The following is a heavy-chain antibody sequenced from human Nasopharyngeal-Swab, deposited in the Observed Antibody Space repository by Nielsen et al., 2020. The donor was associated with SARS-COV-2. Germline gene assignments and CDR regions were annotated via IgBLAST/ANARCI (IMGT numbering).Heavy chain of an antibody. CDR1: GFTFSSYA. CDR3: AKDPGYDSSGYYYWAPLMDY. Sequence: GESLKISCAASGFTFSSYAMSWVRQAPGKGLEWVSAISGSGGSTYYADSVKGRFTISRDNSKNTLYLQMNSLRAEDTAVYYCAKDPGYDSSGYYYWAPLMDYWGQGTLVTVSS. CDR2: ISGSGGST. V-gene: IGHV3-23*01. D-gene: IGHD3-22*01. J-gene: IGHJ4*02.